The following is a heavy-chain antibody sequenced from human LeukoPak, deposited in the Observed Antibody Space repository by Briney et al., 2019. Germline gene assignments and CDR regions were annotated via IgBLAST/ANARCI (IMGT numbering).Heavy chain of an antibody. D-gene: IGHD5-12*01. V-gene: IGHV4-4*02. CDR2: IYHSGST. CDR3: ASNIVDGY. CDR1: GASMTTSNW. Sequence: SGTLSLTCAVSGASMTTSNWWSWVRQPPGKGLEWIGEIYHSGSTNYNPSLKSRLTISVDKSKNQFSLKLNSVTAADTAVYYCASNIVDGYWGQGTLVTVSS. J-gene: IGHJ4*02.